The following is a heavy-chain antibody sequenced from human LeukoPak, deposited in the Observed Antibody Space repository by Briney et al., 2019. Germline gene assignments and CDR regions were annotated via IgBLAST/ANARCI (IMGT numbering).Heavy chain of an antibody. CDR3: AELGITMIGGV. J-gene: IGHJ6*04. D-gene: IGHD3-10*02. V-gene: IGHV3-48*04. CDR1: RFTFSSYS. Sequence: GGSLRLSCAASRFTFSSYSVSWVRQAPGKGLEWVSYISSSGSTIYYADSVKGRFTISRDNANNSLDLQMSSRRADDTAVYYCAELGITMIGGVWGKGTTVTISP. CDR2: ISSSGSTI.